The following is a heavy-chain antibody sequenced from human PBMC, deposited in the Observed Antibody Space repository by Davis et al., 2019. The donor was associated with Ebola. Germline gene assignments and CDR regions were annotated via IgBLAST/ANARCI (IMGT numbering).Heavy chain of an antibody. CDR3: ARGPFSAIFGVVTIYFDY. D-gene: IGHD3-3*01. Sequence: GSLRLSCAVYGGSFSGYYWSWIRQPPGKGLEWIGEINHSGSTNYNPSLKSRVTISVDTSKNQFSLKLSSVTAADTAVYYCARGPFSAIFGVVTIYFDYWGQGTLDTISS. CDR1: GGSFSGYY. V-gene: IGHV4-34*01. J-gene: IGHJ4*02. CDR2: INHSGST.